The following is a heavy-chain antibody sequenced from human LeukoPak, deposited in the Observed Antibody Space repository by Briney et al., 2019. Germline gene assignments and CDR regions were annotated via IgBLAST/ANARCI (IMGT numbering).Heavy chain of an antibody. CDR3: AKASDTVTTDRALDY. CDR1: GLTLSSYA. D-gene: IGHD4-17*01. J-gene: IGHJ4*01. V-gene: IGHV3-23*01. Sequence: PGRSLRLSCVASGLTLSSYAMHWVRQAPGKGLEWVSAISSGGGAPYYADSVKGRFVMSRDNSKNTLYLQMNSLRAEDTAVYYCAKASDTVTTDRALDYWGQGTLVTVSS. CDR2: ISSGGGAP.